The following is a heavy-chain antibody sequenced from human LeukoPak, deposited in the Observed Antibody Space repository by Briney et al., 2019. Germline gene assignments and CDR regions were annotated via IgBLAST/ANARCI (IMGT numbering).Heavy chain of an antibody. J-gene: IGHJ4*02. V-gene: IGHV3-43*01. CDR1: GFTFDDYT. Sequence: GGSLRLSCAASGFTFDDYTMHWVRQAPGKGLEWVSLITWDGGSAFYADSVKGRFTISRDNSKNSLSLQMNSLRSEDTALYYCATERQKYFDYWGQGTLVTVSS. CDR3: ATERQKYFDY. CDR2: ITWDGGSA.